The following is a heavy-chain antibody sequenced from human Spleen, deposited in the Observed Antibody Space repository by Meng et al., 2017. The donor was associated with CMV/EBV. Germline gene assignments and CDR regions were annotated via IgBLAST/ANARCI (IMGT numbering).Heavy chain of an antibody. D-gene: IGHD4-11*01. V-gene: IGHV3-7*01. CDR1: GFTFSSYW. J-gene: IGHJ4*02. CDR2: INQDGSEK. CDR3: AHSPDY. Sequence: GGSLRLSCVASGFTFSSYWMTWVRQAPGKGLEWVANINQDGSEKNYVDSVKGRFTISRDNAKNSLYLQMNSLRAEDTAVYYCAHSPDYWGQGTLVTVSS.